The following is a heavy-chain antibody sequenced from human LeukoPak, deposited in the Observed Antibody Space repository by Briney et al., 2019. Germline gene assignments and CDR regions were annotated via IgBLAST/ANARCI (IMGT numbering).Heavy chain of an antibody. CDR3: ARHWGAAMYYFDY. CDR2: IYYSGST. CDR1: GGSISSSSYY. J-gene: IGHJ4*02. D-gene: IGHD5-18*01. V-gene: IGHV4-39*01. Sequence: SETLSLTCTVSGGSISSSSYYWGWIRQPPGKGLEWIGSIYYSGSTYYNPSLKSRATISVDTSKNQFSLKLSSVTAADTAVYYCARHWGAAMYYFDYWGQGTLVTVPS.